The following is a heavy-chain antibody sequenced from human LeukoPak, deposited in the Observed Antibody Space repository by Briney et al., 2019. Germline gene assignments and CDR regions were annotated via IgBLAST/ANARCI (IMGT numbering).Heavy chain of an antibody. J-gene: IGHJ4*02. CDR2: INHSGST. CDR1: GVSISSYY. V-gene: IGHV4-34*01. CDR3: AREKYYYDSSGYSVD. Sequence: PSETLSLTCTVSGVSISSYYWSWIRQPPGKGLEWIGEINHSGSTNYNPSLKSRVTISVDTSKNQFSLKLSSVTAADTAVYYCAREKYYYDSSGYSVDWGQGTLVTVSS. D-gene: IGHD3-22*01.